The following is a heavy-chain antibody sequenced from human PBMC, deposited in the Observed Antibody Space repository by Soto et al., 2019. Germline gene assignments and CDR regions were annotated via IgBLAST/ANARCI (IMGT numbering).Heavy chain of an antibody. J-gene: IGHJ3*02. D-gene: IGHD3-22*01. CDR2: IYYSGST. CDR3: ARDLRRYYDSSGFAAFDI. V-gene: IGHV4-61*01. Sequence: SETLSLTCTVSGGSVSSGSYYWSWIRQPPGKGLEWIGYIYYSGSTNYNPSLKSRVTISVDTSKNQFPLKLSSVTAADTAVYYCARDLRRYYDSSGFAAFDIWGQGTMVTVSS. CDR1: GGSVSSGSYY.